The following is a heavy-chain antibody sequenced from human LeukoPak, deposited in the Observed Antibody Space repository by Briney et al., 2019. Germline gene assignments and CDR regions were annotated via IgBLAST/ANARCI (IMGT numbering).Heavy chain of an antibody. V-gene: IGHV4-38-2*02. Sequence: PSETLSLTCTVSGYSISSGYYWGWIRQPPGKGLEWIGEINHSGSTNYNPSLKSRVTISVDTSKNQFSLKLSSVTAADTAVYYCARGRGVRGVYYYYMDVWGKGTTVTVSS. D-gene: IGHD3-10*01. CDR3: ARGRGVRGVYYYYMDV. CDR1: GYSISSGYY. J-gene: IGHJ6*03. CDR2: INHSGST.